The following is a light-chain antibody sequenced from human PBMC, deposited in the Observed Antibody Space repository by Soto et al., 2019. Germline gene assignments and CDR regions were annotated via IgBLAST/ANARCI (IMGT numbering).Light chain of an antibody. CDR2: DVI. J-gene: IGLJ2*01. V-gene: IGLV2-14*01. CDR3: SSYTTSSTLV. Sequence: QSALTQPASVSGSPGQSITISCTGTSSDVGGYNYVSWYQQHPGKAPKLMIFDVINRPSGVSNRFSGSKSGNTASLTISRLQAEDEADYYCSSYTTSSTLVFGGGTQLTVL. CDR1: SSDVGGYNY.